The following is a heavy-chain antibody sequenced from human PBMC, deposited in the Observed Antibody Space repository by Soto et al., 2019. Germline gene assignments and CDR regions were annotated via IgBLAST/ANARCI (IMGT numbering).Heavy chain of an antibody. CDR2: ISGSGGST. CDR1: GFTFSSYA. V-gene: IGHV3-23*01. CDR3: AKVLEYSSSPHYYYYGMDV. Sequence: PGGSLRLSCAASGFTFSSYAMSWVRQAPGKGLEWVSAISGSGGSTYYADSVKGRFTISRDNSKNTLYLQMNSLRAEDTAVYYCAKVLEYSSSPHYYYYGMDVWGKGTTVTVSS. D-gene: IGHD6-6*01. J-gene: IGHJ6*04.